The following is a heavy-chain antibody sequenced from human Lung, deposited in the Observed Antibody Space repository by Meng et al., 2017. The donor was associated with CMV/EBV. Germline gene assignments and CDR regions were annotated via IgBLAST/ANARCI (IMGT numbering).Heavy chain of an antibody. D-gene: IGHD3-3*01. Sequence: GEXXKISCAASGFSLSDYSMNWVRQAPGKGLEWVSISSKSEGYIRYADSVKGRFTISRDNAKNSLSLQMNNLRAEDTAVYYCARCYDFWSGYYSDYWGQGXVVTVSS. CDR2: SSKSEGYI. V-gene: IGHV3-21*04. J-gene: IGHJ4*02. CDR1: GFSLSDYS. CDR3: ARCYDFWSGYYSDY.